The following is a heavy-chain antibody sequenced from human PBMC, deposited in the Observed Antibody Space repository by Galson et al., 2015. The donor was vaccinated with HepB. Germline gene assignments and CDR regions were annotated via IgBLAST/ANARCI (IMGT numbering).Heavy chain of an antibody. CDR3: APSMVAAGNSNWLDP. D-gene: IGHD4/OR15-4a*01. Sequence: SVKVSCKASGYTFTDYYMHWVRQAPGQGLEWMGRINPNSGGTNYAQKFQGRVTMTRDTSISTVYMELSSLKSDDTAVYYCAPSMVAAGNSNWLDPWGQGTLVTVSS. CDR1: GYTFTDYY. CDR2: INPNSGGT. V-gene: IGHV1-2*06. J-gene: IGHJ5*02.